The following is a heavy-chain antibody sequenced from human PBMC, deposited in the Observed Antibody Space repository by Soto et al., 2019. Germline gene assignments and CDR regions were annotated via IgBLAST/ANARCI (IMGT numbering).Heavy chain of an antibody. CDR2: ISGSGGST. CDR3: ASPLEGLVLQPPGY. CDR1: GFTFSSYA. V-gene: IGHV3-23*01. J-gene: IGHJ4*02. D-gene: IGHD1-1*01. Sequence: GGSLRLSCAASGFTFSSYAMSWVRQAPGKGLEWVSAISGSGGSTYYADSVKGRFTISRDNSKNTLYLQMNSLRAEDTAVYYCASPLEGLVLQPPGYWGQGTLVTVSS.